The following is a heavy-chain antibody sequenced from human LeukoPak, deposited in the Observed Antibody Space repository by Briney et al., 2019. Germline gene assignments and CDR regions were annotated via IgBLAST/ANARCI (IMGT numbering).Heavy chain of an antibody. J-gene: IGHJ5*02. Sequence: PSETLSLTCTVSGGSISSSSYYWGWIRQPPGKGLEWIGSIYYSGSTYYNPSLKSRVTISVDTSKNQFSLKLSSVTAADTAVYYCGGYGSGGWFDPWGQGTLVTVSS. D-gene: IGHD3-10*01. CDR2: IYYSGST. CDR1: GGSISSSSYY. V-gene: IGHV4-39*01. CDR3: GGYGSGGWFDP.